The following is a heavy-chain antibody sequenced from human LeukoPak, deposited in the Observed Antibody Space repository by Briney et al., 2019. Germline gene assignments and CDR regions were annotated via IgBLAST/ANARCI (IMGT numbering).Heavy chain of an antibody. Sequence: SETRSLTCTVSGGSISSSTYYWGWIRQPPGKGLEWIGSISYSGNIYYNPSLKSRVTISVDTSKNQFSLKLSSVTAADTAVYYCARHPPRQDIVVDLWGQGTLVTVSS. CDR3: ARHPPRQDIVVDL. CDR2: ISYSGNI. D-gene: IGHD2-2*01. CDR1: GGSISSSTYY. V-gene: IGHV4-39*01. J-gene: IGHJ5*02.